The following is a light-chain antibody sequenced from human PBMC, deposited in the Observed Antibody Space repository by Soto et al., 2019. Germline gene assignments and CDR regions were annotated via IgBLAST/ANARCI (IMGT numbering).Light chain of an antibody. CDR1: QSVSSSY. J-gene: IGKJ4*01. V-gene: IGKV3-20*01. Sequence: EIVLTQSPGTLSLSQGERATLSCRASQSVSSSYLAWYQQKPGQAPRLLIYGESSRATGIPDRFSGSGSGTDFTLTISRLEPEDFAVYYCQQYGSLLTFGGGTKVEIK. CDR2: GES. CDR3: QQYGSLLT.